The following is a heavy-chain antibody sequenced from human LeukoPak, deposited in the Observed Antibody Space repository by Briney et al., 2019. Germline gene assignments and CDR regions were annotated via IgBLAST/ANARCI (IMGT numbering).Heavy chain of an antibody. CDR1: GYTFTSYD. Sequence: ASVKVSCKASGYTFTSYDINWVRQATGQGLEWMGWMNPNSGNTGYAQKFQGRVTMTRNTSISTAYMELSSLRSEDTAVYYCAIPYSSYDFWSGYYTPGGYYYYGMDAWGQGTTVTVSS. V-gene: IGHV1-8*01. CDR2: MNPNSGNT. CDR3: AIPYSSYDFWSGYYTPGGYYYYGMDA. J-gene: IGHJ6*02. D-gene: IGHD3-3*01.